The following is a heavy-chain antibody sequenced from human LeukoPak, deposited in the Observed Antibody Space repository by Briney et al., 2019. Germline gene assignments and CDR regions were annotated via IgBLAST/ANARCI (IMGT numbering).Heavy chain of an antibody. CDR3: AREASWYWFDP. Sequence: SESLSLTCTVSGGSVSSGSYYWSWIRQPPGKGLEWIGYIYYSGSANYNPSLKSRVTISVDTSKNQFSLKLSSVTAADTAVYYCAREASWYWFDPWGQGTLVTVSS. D-gene: IGHD6-13*01. V-gene: IGHV4-61*01. CDR2: IYYSGSA. CDR1: GGSVSSGSYY. J-gene: IGHJ5*02.